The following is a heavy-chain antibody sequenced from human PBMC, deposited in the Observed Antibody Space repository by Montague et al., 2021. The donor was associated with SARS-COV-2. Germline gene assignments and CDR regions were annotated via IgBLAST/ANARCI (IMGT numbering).Heavy chain of an antibody. CDR1: GASMRSRY. CDR2: IHHTGST. D-gene: IGHD4-17*01. J-gene: IGHJ4*02. V-gene: IGHV4-59*11. Sequence: SETLSLTCNVSGASMRSRYWSWIRQPPGKGLEWIGWIHHTGSTSYSHSLKSRVTVSIDTSKMEFSLKLNSVTAADTAVYYCATYGDYLATFDYWGQGALVTVSS. CDR3: ATYGDYLATFDY.